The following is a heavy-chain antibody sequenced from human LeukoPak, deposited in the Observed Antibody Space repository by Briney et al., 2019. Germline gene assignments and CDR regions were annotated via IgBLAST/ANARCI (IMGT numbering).Heavy chain of an antibody. CDR2: TSWNSGSI. D-gene: IGHD2-21*01. Sequence: GGSRRLSCAASGFKFDDYAMHWVRQAPGKGLEWVSGTSWNSGSIGYADSVKGRFTISRDNAKNSLYLQMNSLRAEDTALYYCAKVGRHSYVGAFDIWGQGTMVTVSS. CDR1: GFKFDDYA. CDR3: AKVGRHSYVGAFDI. V-gene: IGHV3-9*01. J-gene: IGHJ3*02.